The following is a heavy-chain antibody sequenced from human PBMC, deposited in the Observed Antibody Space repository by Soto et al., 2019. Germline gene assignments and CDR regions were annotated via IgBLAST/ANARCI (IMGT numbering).Heavy chain of an antibody. CDR2: ISFSGST. J-gene: IGHJ3*02. CDR1: GGSISSSTYY. Sequence: PSETLSLTCTVSGGSISSSTYYWGWIRQPPGKGLEWIGSISFSGSTYYNPSLKSRVTISIDTPKNQFSLRLSSVTAADTAVFYCARHGKAYCGGDCYVDDAFDIWGQGTVVTVSS. D-gene: IGHD2-21*02. V-gene: IGHV4-39*01. CDR3: ARHGKAYCGGDCYVDDAFDI.